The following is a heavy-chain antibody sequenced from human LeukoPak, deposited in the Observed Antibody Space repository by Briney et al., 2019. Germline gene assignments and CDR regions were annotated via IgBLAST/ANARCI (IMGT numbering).Heavy chain of an antibody. CDR1: GYSFTSYW. CDR2: IYPGDSDT. Sequence: GESLKISCKGSGYSFTSYWIGWVRQMPGKGLEWMGIIYPGDSDTRYSPSFQGQVTISADKSISTAYLQWSSLKASDTAMYYCARHETGYYNSTRCSGGMDVWGQGTTVTVSS. CDR3: ARHETGYYNSTRCSGGMDV. J-gene: IGHJ6*02. V-gene: IGHV5-51*01. D-gene: IGHD2-2*01.